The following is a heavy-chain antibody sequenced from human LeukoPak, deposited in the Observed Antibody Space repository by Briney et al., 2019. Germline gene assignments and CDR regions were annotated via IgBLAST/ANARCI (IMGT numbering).Heavy chain of an antibody. CDR1: GGTFSSYA. V-gene: IGHV1-69*05. J-gene: IGHJ4*02. D-gene: IGHD2-15*01. CDR3: ARSFDIVVVVAATPFDY. CDR2: IIPIFGTA. Sequence: GASVKVSCKASGGTFSSYAISWVRQAPGQGLEWMGRIIPIFGTANYAQKFQGRVTITTDESTSTAYMELSSLRSEDTAVYYCARSFDIVVVVAATPFDYWGQGTLVTVSS.